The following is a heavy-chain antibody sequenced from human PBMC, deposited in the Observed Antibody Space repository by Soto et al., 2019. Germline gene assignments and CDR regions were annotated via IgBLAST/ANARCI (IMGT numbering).Heavy chain of an antibody. Sequence: PGGSLRLSCAASGFTFSSYAMSWVRQAPGKGLEWVSAISGSGGSTYYADSVKGRFTISRDNSKNTLYLQMNSLRAEDTAVYYCAKDLLTMIVVVPSLYYYYGMDVWGQGTTVTVS. D-gene: IGHD3-22*01. J-gene: IGHJ6*02. V-gene: IGHV3-23*01. CDR2: ISGSGGST. CDR3: AKDLLTMIVVVPSLYYYYGMDV. CDR1: GFTFSSYA.